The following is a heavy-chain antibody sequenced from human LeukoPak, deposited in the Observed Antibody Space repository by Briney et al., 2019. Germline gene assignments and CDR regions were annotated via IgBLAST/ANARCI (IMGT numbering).Heavy chain of an antibody. CDR3: ARGQLTTGVDY. Sequence: PSETLSLTCIVSGGSISSSSYYWSWIRQPPGKGLEWIGYIYYSGSTNYNPSLKSRVAISVDTSKNQFSLKLSSVTAADTAVYYCARGQLTTGVDYWGQGTLVTVSS. CDR2: IYYSGST. V-gene: IGHV4-61*01. J-gene: IGHJ4*02. CDR1: GGSISSSSYY. D-gene: IGHD4-17*01.